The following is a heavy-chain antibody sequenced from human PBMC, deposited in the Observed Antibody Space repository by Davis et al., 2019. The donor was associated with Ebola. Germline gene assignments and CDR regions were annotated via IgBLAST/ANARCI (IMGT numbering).Heavy chain of an antibody. CDR2: INHSGST. V-gene: IGHV4-34*01. J-gene: IGHJ6*03. Sequence: PSETLSFTCAVYGGSFSDYYWNWIRQTPGKGLEWIGEINHSGSTIYNPSLKSRVTISVDTSKNQFSLKLSSVTAADTAVYYCARLGRYSSSWGVGIGDYYYLDVWDKGTTVTVSS. D-gene: IGHD6-13*01. CDR3: ARLGRYSSSWGVGIGDYYYLDV. CDR1: GGSFSDYY.